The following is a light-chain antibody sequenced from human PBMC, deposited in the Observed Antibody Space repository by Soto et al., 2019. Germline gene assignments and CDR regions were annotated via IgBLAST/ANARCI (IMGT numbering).Light chain of an antibody. J-gene: IGLJ2*01. CDR1: SSNIGAGSD. CDR2: GNS. V-gene: IGLV1-40*01. Sequence: QSVLTPPPSVSGAPGQRVTISCTGSSSNIGAGSDVHWYQQLPGTAPKLLIYGNSNRPSGVPDRFSGSKSGTSASLAITGLQAEDEADYYCQSYDSSLSGVVFGGGTKVTVL. CDR3: QSYDSSLSGVV.